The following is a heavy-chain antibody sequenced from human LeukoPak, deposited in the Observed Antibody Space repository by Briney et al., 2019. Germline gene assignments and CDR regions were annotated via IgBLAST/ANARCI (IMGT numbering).Heavy chain of an antibody. CDR3: AKDIWQWLVQEGVDY. J-gene: IGHJ4*02. CDR1: GFTFSSYS. Sequence: GGSLRLSCAASGFTFSSYSMNWVRQAPGKGLEWVSYISSSSSTIYYADSVKGRFTISRDNAKNSLYLQMNSLRDEDTAVYYCAKDIWQWLVQEGVDYWGQGTLVTVSS. D-gene: IGHD6-19*01. V-gene: IGHV3-48*02. CDR2: ISSSSSTI.